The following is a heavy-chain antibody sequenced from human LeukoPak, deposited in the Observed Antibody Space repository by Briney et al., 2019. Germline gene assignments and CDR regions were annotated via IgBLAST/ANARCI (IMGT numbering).Heavy chain of an antibody. CDR2: IYSGGST. CDR1: GFTVSSNY. J-gene: IGHJ4*02. V-gene: IGHV3-53*01. Sequence: GGSLRLSCAASGFTVSSNYMSWVRQAPGKGLEWVSVIYSGGSTYYADSVKGRFTISRDNAKSSLYLQMNSLRAEDTAVYYCTRDEAAATNWGQGTLVTVSS. D-gene: IGHD6-13*01. CDR3: TRDEAAATN.